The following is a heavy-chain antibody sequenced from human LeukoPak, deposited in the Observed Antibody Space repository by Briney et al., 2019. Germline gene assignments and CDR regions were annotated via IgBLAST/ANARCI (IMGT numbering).Heavy chain of an antibody. J-gene: IGHJ4*02. Sequence: SVKVSCKASRGTFSSYAISWVRQAPGQGLEWMGGIIPIFGTANYAQKLQGRVTITADKSTSTAYMELSSLRSEDTAVYYCARDLSNGLPSDYWGQGTLVTVSS. D-gene: IGHD2-15*01. V-gene: IGHV1-69*06. CDR1: RGTFSSYA. CDR2: IIPIFGTA. CDR3: ARDLSNGLPSDY.